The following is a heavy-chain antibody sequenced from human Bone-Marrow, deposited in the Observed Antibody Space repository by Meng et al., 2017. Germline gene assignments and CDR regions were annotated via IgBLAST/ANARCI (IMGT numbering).Heavy chain of an antibody. CDR1: GGSISGDNYY. CDR3: ARGGIHLGGAEVDY. V-gene: IGHV4-39*07. CDR2: IYNTGST. Sequence: SETLSLTCPVPGGSISGDNYYWGWIRQPPGKGLECIGSIYNTGSTYYNPSLKSRVTISVDTSKNQFSLTLTSVTAADTAVYYCARGGIHLGGAEVDYWGQGTLVTVSS. J-gene: IGHJ4*02. D-gene: IGHD3-16*01.